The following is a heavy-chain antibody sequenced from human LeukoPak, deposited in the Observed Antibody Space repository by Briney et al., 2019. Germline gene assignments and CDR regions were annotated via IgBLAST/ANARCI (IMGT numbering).Heavy chain of an antibody. J-gene: IGHJ6*02. D-gene: IGHD2-2*01. CDR2: ISSSSYI. Sequence: GGSLRLSCAASGFTFSSYSMNWVRQAPGKGLEWVSSISSSSYIYYADSVKGRFTISRDNAKNSLYLQMNSLRAEDTAVYYCARSLYCSSTSCTEEDYYGMDVWGQGTTVTVSS. CDR1: GFTFSSYS. CDR3: ARSLYCSSTSCTEEDYYGMDV. V-gene: IGHV3-21*01.